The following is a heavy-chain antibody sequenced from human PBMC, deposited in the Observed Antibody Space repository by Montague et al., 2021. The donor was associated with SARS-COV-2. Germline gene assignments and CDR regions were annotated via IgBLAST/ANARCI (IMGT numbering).Heavy chain of an antibody. Sequence: SETLSLTCTVSGGSISSSCYYWGWIRQRPGKGLDWIVSINYSRSSYYNLSLKSRVTISVDTSKNQFSLTLNSVTAADTAVYYCARQEYDYDGSGYGGMDWSDPWGQGTLVTVSS. CDR1: GGSISSSCYY. CDR2: INYSRSS. J-gene: IGHJ5*02. D-gene: IGHD3-22*01. CDR3: ARQEYDYDGSGYGGMDWSDP. V-gene: IGHV4-39*01.